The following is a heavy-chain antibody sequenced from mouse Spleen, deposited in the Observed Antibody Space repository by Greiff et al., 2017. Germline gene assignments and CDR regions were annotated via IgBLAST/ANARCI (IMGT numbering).Heavy chain of an antibody. Sequence: EVKVVESGGGLVKRGGSLKLSCAASGFTFSSYAMSWVRQTPEKRLEWVATISSGGGNTYYPDSVKGRFTISRDNAKNTLYLQMSSLKSEDTAMYYCARHFDYWGQGTTLTVSS. CDR2: ISSGGGNT. CDR1: GFTFSSYA. V-gene: IGHV5-9*04. CDR3: ARHFDY. J-gene: IGHJ2*01.